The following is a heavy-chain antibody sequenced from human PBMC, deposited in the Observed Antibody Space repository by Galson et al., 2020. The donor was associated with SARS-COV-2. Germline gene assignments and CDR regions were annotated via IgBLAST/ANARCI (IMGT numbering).Heavy chain of an antibody. CDR2: ISSSGSTR. CDR1: GFNFNNFE. V-gene: IGHV3-48*03. CDR3: ARGPEYSSSSGFDY. D-gene: IGHD6-6*01. Sequence: GGSLRLSCAASGFNFNNFEMNWVRQAPGKGLEWVSYISSSGSTRHYADSVKGRFTLSRDNAKNSVYLQMNSLRAEDTALYYCARGPEYSSSSGFDYWGQGTLVTVSS. J-gene: IGHJ4*02.